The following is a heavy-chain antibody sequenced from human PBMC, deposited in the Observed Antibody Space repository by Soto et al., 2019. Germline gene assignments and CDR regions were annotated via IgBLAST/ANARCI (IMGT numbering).Heavy chain of an antibody. CDR1: GGTFSSYA. D-gene: IGHD6-13*01. Sequence: QVQLVQSGAEVKKPGSSVKVSCKASGGTFSSYAISWVRQAPGQGLEWMGGIIPIFGTANYAQKFQGRVTITADESTSTAYMELRSLRSEDTAVYYCASCIAAAGPLNYDFDYWGQGTLVTVSS. CDR2: IIPIFGTA. CDR3: ASCIAAAGPLNYDFDY. J-gene: IGHJ4*02. V-gene: IGHV1-69*12.